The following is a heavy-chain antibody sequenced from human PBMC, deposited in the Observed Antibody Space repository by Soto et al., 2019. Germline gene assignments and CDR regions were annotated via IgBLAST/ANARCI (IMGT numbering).Heavy chain of an antibody. CDR3: ARDYDSSGFYSYYFDH. Sequence: GGSLRLSCAASGFTFSAHGMHWVRQAPGRGLEWVAIMWSDGNNTYYADSVKGRFTVSRDNSKKMLYLQMNSLRAEDTAVYYCARDYDSSGFYSYYFDHWGQGTLVTV. V-gene: IGHV3-33*01. D-gene: IGHD3-22*01. CDR1: GFTFSAHG. CDR2: MWSDGNNT. J-gene: IGHJ4*02.